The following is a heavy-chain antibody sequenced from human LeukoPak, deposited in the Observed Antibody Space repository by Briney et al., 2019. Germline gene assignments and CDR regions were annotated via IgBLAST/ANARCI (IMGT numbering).Heavy chain of an antibody. V-gene: IGHV1-69*01. Sequence: SVKVSCKASGGTFSGYAFSWVRQAPGQGLEWLGGIIPIFGAPSYAQKFQGRVTITADESTNTAFMELSSLRSQDTAVYYCARERVDTVHRGAYYFFDIWGQGTLVTVSS. CDR2: IIPIFGAP. CDR1: GGTFSGYA. D-gene: IGHD3-10*01. CDR3: ARERVDTVHRGAYYFFDI. J-gene: IGHJ4*02.